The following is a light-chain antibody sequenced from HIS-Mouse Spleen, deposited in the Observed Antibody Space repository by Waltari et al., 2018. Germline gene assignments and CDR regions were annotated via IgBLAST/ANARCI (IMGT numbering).Light chain of an antibody. J-gene: IGLJ2*01. CDR1: ALPKKY. CDR2: EDS. V-gene: IGLV3-10*01. Sequence: SYELTQPPSVSVSPGQTARITCSGDALPKKYAYWYQQESGQAPVVVIYEDSKRPSGIPERFSGSSSGTMATLTISGAQVEDEADYYCYSTDSSGNHRVFGGGTKLTVL. CDR3: YSTDSSGNHRV.